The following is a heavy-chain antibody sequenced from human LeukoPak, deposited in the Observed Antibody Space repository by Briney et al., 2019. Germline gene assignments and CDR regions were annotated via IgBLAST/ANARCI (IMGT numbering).Heavy chain of an antibody. CDR1: GGTFSSYA. D-gene: IGHD6-19*01. CDR3: ARDGRSGSSGWPDY. J-gene: IGHJ4*02. CDR2: IIPIFGTA. Sequence: ASVKVSCKASGGTFSSYAISWVRQAPGQGLEWMGGIIPIFGTANYAQKFQGRVTITADKSTSTVYMELSSLRSEDTAVYYCARDGRSGSSGWPDYWGQGTLVTVSS. V-gene: IGHV1-69*06.